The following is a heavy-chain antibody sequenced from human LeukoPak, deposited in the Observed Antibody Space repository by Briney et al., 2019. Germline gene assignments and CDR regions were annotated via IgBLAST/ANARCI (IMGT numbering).Heavy chain of an antibody. D-gene: IGHD1-1*01. V-gene: IGHV4-39*01. Sequence: SETLSLTCTVSGGSISSSSYYWGWIRQPPGKGLEWIGSIYYSGSTYYNPSLKSRVTISVDTSKSQFSLKLSSVTAADTAVYYCARHGTWARFYFDYWGQGTLVTVPS. J-gene: IGHJ4*02. CDR2: IYYSGST. CDR3: ARHGTWARFYFDY. CDR1: GGSISSSSYY.